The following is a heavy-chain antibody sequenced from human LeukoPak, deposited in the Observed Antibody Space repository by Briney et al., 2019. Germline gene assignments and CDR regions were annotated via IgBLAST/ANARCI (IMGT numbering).Heavy chain of an antibody. Sequence: PSETLSLTCTVSGGSISSGDYYWSWIRQPAGKGLEWIGRIYTSGSTNYSPSLKSRVTISVDTSKNQFSLKLTSVTAADTAVYYCARDQKSHYVGTYYYYYMDVWGKGATVTVSS. V-gene: IGHV4-61*02. CDR1: GGSISSGDYY. J-gene: IGHJ6*03. CDR3: ARDQKSHYVGTYYYYYMDV. CDR2: IYTSGST. D-gene: IGHD3-10*02.